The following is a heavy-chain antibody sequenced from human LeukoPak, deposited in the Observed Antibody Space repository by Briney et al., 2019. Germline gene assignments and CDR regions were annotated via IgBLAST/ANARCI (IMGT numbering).Heavy chain of an antibody. V-gene: IGHV3-7*01. J-gene: IGHJ4*02. D-gene: IGHD6-13*01. CDR1: GFTFSSYW. CDR2: IKYDGSEK. CDR3: ARDIEAAGLFLDY. Sequence: GGSLRLSCAASGFTFSSYWMTWVRQAPGKGLEWVANIKYDGSEKDYMDSVKGRFTISRDNAKNSLYLQMNSLRAEDTAVYYCARDIEAAGLFLDYWAQGTLVTVSS.